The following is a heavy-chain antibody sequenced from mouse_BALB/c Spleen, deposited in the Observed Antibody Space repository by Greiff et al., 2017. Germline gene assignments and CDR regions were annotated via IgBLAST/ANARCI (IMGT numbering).Heavy chain of an antibody. CDR1: GYSFTSCYS. Sequence: DVKLQESGPDLVKPSQSLSLTCTVTGYSFTSCYSWWWIRQLPENKLEWMGIISYSGSTSYNPSLKSRISITRDTSTNQYFLQLNSVTSEDTATYYCARSGLWYRHPPFAYWGQGTLVTVSA. CDR3: ARSGLWYRHPPFAY. V-gene: IGHV3-1*02. J-gene: IGHJ3*01. D-gene: IGHD2-1*01. CDR2: ISYSGST.